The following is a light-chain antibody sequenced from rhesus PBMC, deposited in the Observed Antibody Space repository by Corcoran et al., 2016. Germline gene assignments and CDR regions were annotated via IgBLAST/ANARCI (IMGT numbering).Light chain of an antibody. CDR2: AAS. Sequence: DIQMTQSPSSLSASVGDTVTITCRASQGISSYLNWFQQKPGKAPKLLIYAASSLESGVPSRFRGSGNGTEVTLTISSLQPEDCATYYCQQHDSAPRTFGQGTKVEIK. J-gene: IGKJ1*01. CDR1: QGISSY. V-gene: IGKV1-28*02. CDR3: QQHDSAPRT.